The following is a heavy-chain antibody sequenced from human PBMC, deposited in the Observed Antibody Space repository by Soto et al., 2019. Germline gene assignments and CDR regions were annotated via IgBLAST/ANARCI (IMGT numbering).Heavy chain of an antibody. Sequence: EVQLVESGGGLVQPGGSLRLSCAGSALTASKNYMSWVRQPPGKGLEWVSVIYSGGTTYYADSVKDRFSISRDNSKSTLYLQMDNLRAGDTAVYYCARGGSGSDWDYYGMYVWGQGTTVTVSS. D-gene: IGHD3-10*01. CDR2: IYSGGTT. CDR3: ARGGSGSDWDYYGMYV. V-gene: IGHV3-66*01. J-gene: IGHJ6*02. CDR1: ALTASKNY.